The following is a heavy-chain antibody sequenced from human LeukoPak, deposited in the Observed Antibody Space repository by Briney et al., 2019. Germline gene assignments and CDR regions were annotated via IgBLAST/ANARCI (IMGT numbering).Heavy chain of an antibody. CDR1: GFTFSSYW. Sequence: GGSLRLSCAASGFTFSSYWMSWVRQAPGKGLEWVANIKQDGSEKYYVDSVKGRFTISRDNAKNSLYLQMNSLRAEDAAVYYCAREETKEYNWSDNFPVPEKYYFDYWGQGTLVTVSS. J-gene: IGHJ4*02. CDR2: IKQDGSEK. V-gene: IGHV3-7*01. CDR3: AREETKEYNWSDNFPVPEKYYFDY. D-gene: IGHD1-1*01.